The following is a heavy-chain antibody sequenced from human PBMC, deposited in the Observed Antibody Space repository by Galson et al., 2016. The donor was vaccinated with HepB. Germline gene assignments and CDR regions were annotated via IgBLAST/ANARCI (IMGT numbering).Heavy chain of an antibody. CDR1: GFSFKDFA. V-gene: IGHV3-30-3*01. J-gene: IGHJ4*02. CDR2: ISDDGSNE. D-gene: IGHD3-10*01. Sequence: SLRLSCAVSGFSFKDFALHRVRQAPGKGLEWVAFISDDGSNESYADSVKGRFTISRDNAKNTVFLQLNSLRTEDTAVYYCARGAREFEYWGQGTLVTVSS. CDR3: ARGAREFEY.